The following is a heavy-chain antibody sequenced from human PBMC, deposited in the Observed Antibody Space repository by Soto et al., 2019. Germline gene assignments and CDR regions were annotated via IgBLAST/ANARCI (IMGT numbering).Heavy chain of an antibody. Sequence: EVQLVETGGGLIQPGGSLRLSCAASGFTVSSNYMSWVRQAPGKGLEWVSGIYSGGSTYYADSVKGRFTISRDNSMNTMYLQMNSLRAEDTAVYYCARGSYEGHFDYWGQGTLVTVSS. CDR3: ARGSYEGHFDY. D-gene: IGHD1-26*01. CDR1: GFTVSSNY. V-gene: IGHV3-53*02. CDR2: IYSGGST. J-gene: IGHJ4*02.